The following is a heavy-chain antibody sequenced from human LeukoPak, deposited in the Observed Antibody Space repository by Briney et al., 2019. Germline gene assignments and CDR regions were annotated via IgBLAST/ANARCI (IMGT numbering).Heavy chain of an antibody. CDR2: IKQDGSEK. V-gene: IGHV3-7*02. Sequence: GGSLRLSCAASGFTFRSYWMSWVRQAPGKGLEWVANIKQDGSEKYYVDYVKGRVTISRDNAKNSLYLQMNSLRAEDTAVYYCASFIRQQLVHTDFDYWGQGTLVTVSS. D-gene: IGHD6-13*01. CDR3: ASFIRQQLVHTDFDY. CDR1: GFTFRSYW. J-gene: IGHJ4*02.